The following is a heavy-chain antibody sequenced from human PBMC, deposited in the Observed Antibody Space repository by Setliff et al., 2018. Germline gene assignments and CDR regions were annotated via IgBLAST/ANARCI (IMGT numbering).Heavy chain of an antibody. D-gene: IGHD3-10*01. Sequence: SETLSLTCAAYDGSFSDYYWSWIRQPPGKGLEWIGEINHYGSTSYKSSLKSRVTISVDTSKTQFSLKLSSVTAADTAVYYCARRWNFGPYGSGIHDGFDMWGQGTMVT. CDR3: ARRWNFGPYGSGIHDGFDM. V-gene: IGHV4-34*01. J-gene: IGHJ3*02. CDR1: DGSFSDYY. CDR2: INHYGST.